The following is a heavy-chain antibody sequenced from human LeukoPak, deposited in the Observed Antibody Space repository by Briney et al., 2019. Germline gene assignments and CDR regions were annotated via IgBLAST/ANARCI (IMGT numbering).Heavy chain of an antibody. J-gene: IGHJ4*02. CDR3: AKDLGYYDFWSGYYMTVDY. CDR1: GFTFSSYA. D-gene: IGHD3-3*01. V-gene: IGHV3-30*02. Sequence: GGSLRLSCAASGFTFSSYAMSWVRQAPGKGLEWVAFIRYDGSNKYYADSVKGRFTISRDNSKNTLYLQMNSLRAEDTAVYYCAKDLGYYDFWSGYYMTVDYWGQGTLVTVSS. CDR2: IRYDGSNK.